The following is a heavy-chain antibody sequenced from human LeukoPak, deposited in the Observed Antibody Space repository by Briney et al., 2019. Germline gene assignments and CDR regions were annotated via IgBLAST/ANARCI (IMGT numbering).Heavy chain of an antibody. D-gene: IGHD1-14*01. Sequence: GASVKVSCKASGYTFTGYYMHWVRQAPGQGLEWMGWINPKSGGTNYAQKFQGRVTMTTDTSISTAYMELSRLRSDDTAVYSCARETPLAIGRWFDPWGQGTLVTVSS. CDR2: INPKSGGT. CDR3: ARETPLAIGRWFDP. CDR1: GYTFTGYY. J-gene: IGHJ5*02. V-gene: IGHV1-2*02.